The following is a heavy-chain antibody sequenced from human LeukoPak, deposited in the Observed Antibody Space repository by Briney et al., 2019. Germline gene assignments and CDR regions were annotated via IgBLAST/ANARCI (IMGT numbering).Heavy chain of an antibody. CDR1: GYTFTSYD. Sequence: ASVKVSCKASGYTFTSYDINWVRQATGQGLEWMGWMNPNSGNTGYAQKFQGRVTMTRNTSISTAYMELSSLRFEDTAVYYCAREFLEWLGPFDPWGQGTLVTVSS. CDR2: MNPNSGNT. V-gene: IGHV1-8*01. J-gene: IGHJ5*02. D-gene: IGHD3-3*01. CDR3: AREFLEWLGPFDP.